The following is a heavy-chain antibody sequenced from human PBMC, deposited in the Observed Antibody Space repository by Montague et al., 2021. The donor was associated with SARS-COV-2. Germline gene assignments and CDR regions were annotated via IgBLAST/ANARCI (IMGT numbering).Heavy chain of an antibody. D-gene: IGHD3-9*01. J-gene: IGHJ6*02. Sequence: SETLSLTCTVSGGSVSSGSYYWSWIRQPPGKGPEWIGYIYYSGXTXYXXXXKXRVTISVDTSKNQFSLKLSSVTAADTAVYYCARDRGQTYYDILTGRALSVDFANGMDVWGQGTTVTVSS. V-gene: IGHV4-61*01. CDR1: GGSVSSGSYY. CDR3: ARDRGQTYYDILTGRALSVDFANGMDV. CDR2: IYYSGXT.